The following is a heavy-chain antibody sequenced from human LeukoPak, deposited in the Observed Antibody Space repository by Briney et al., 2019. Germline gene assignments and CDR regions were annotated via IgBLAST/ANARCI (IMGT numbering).Heavy chain of an antibody. D-gene: IGHD5-18*01. V-gene: IGHV4-59*01. Sequence: PSETLSLTCTVSGGSISSYYWSWVRQPPGKGLEWFGSINYSGSTNYNPPLKSRVTLSVDPSKNQFSLKLSSVTAAETAVYYCAREGTYRYGYNEYHSYMDIWGKGTTVTVSS. J-gene: IGHJ6*03. CDR1: GGSISSYY. CDR2: INYSGST. CDR3: AREGTYRYGYNEYHSYMDI.